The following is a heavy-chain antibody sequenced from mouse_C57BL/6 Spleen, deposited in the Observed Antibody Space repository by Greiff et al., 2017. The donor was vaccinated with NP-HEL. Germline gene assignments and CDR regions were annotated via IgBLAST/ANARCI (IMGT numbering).Heavy chain of an antibody. Sequence: EVQVVESGGDLVKPGGSLKLSCAASGFTFSSYGMSWVRQTPDKRLEWVATISSGGSYTYYPDSVKGRFTISRDNAKNTLYLQMSSLKSEDTAMYYCARHGGTMDYWGQGTTLTVSS. V-gene: IGHV5-6*01. CDR2: ISSGGSYT. D-gene: IGHD3-3*01. J-gene: IGHJ2*01. CDR1: GFTFSSYG. CDR3: ARHGGTMDY.